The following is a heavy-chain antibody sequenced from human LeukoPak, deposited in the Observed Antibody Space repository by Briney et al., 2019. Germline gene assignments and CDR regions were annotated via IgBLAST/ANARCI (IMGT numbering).Heavy chain of an antibody. D-gene: IGHD6-13*01. V-gene: IGHV5-51*01. Sequence: GESLKISCKGSGYSFTSYWIGWVRQMPGKGLEWMGIIYPGDSDTRYSPSFQGQVTISADKSISTAYLQWSSLKASDTAMDYCARLLPIAAAGTGAPFDIWGQGTMVTVSS. CDR2: IYPGDSDT. CDR1: GYSFTSYW. J-gene: IGHJ3*02. CDR3: ARLLPIAAAGTGAPFDI.